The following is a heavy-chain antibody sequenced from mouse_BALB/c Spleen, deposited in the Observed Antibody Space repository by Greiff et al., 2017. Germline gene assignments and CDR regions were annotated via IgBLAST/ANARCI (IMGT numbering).Heavy chain of an antibody. CDR1: GFSLTSYG. V-gene: IGHV2-9*02. Sequence: VQRVESGPGLVAPSQSLSITCTVSGFSLTSYGVHWVRQPPGKGLEWLGVIWAGGSTNYNSALMSRLSISKDNSKSQVFLKMNSLQTDDTAMYYCASYGYSLYAMDYWGQGTSVTVSS. CDR3: ASYGYSLYAMDY. J-gene: IGHJ4*01. D-gene: IGHD1-2*01. CDR2: IWAGGST.